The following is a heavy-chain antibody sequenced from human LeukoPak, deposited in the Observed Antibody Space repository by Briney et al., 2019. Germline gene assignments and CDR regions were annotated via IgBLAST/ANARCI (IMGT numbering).Heavy chain of an antibody. J-gene: IGHJ4*02. Sequence: GRSLRLSCAASGFTFSGYTIHWVRQAPGKGLEWVAVMSNDGSIKKYANSVKGRFTISRDNSKNTLYLQMNSLKAEDTAVYYCARAADCSHQSGSYPYYVDSWGQGTLVTVSS. D-gene: IGHD3-22*01. V-gene: IGHV3-30*14. CDR2: MSNDGSIK. CDR3: ARAADCSHQSGSYPYYVDS. CDR1: GFTFSGYT.